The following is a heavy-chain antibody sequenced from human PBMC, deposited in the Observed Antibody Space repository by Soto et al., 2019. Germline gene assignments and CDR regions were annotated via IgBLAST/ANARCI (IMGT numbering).Heavy chain of an antibody. CDR1: GFTFSDYY. CDR2: ISSSSSYT. CDR3: GRVTVVTPDY. D-gene: IGHD2-21*02. J-gene: IGHJ4*02. Sequence: QVQLVESGGGMFKPGGSLRLSCSASGFTFSDYYRSWIRQRPGKGLEWVSYISSSSSYTNYGDSVKGRSTISCDKAKNSLYLQLNSLSAEETAVYYCGRVTVVTPDYWGEETLVTVSS. V-gene: IGHV3-11*05.